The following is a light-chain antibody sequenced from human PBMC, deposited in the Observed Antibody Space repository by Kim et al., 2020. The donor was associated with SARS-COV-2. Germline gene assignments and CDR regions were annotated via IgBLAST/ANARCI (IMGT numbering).Light chain of an antibody. Sequence: LSPGERATLSCRASQSVRSNYLAWYQHKPGQAPRLLIYGASSRATGIPDRFSGSGSGTDFTLTISRLEAEDFAVYYCQQCDNSPYTFGQGTKLEI. CDR1: QSVRSNY. CDR2: GAS. CDR3: QQCDNSPYT. V-gene: IGKV3-20*01. J-gene: IGKJ2*01.